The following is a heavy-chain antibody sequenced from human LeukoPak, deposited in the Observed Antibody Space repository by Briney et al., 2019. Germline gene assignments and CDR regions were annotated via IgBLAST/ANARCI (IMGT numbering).Heavy chain of an antibody. Sequence: GGSLRLSCAAFGFTVSSNYMSWVRQAPGKGLEWVSVIYSGGSTYYADSVKGRFTISRDDSKNTLYLQMNSPRAEDTAVYYCARGLILYYYDSSGYLDYWGQGTLVTVSS. D-gene: IGHD3-22*01. CDR2: IYSGGST. CDR1: GFTVSSNY. V-gene: IGHV3-66*01. J-gene: IGHJ4*02. CDR3: ARGLILYYYDSSGYLDY.